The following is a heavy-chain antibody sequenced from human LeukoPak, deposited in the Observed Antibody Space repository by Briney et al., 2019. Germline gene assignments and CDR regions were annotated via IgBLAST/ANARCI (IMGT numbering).Heavy chain of an antibody. Sequence: GGSLRLSCAASGFTFSDYWMTWVRQAPGKGLEWVANIKQDGGEKDYVDSVKGRFTISRDNAKNSLYLQMDSLRVEDTAVYYCARKGGYSSGYYYWGQGTLVTVSS. J-gene: IGHJ4*02. D-gene: IGHD3-22*01. CDR3: ARKGGYSSGYYY. CDR1: GFTFSDYW. V-gene: IGHV3-7*01. CDR2: IKQDGGEK.